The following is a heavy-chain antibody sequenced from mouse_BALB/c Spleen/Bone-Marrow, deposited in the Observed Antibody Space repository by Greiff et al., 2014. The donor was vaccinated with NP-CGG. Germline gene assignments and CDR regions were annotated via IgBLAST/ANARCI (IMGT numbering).Heavy chain of an antibody. Sequence: VQLQQSGAELVKPGASVKLSCTASGFNIKDTYMHWVKQRPEQGLEWIGRIDPANGNSKYDPKLQGKATITADTSSNTAYLQLSSLTSEDTAVYYCAFITTVVEYYFDYWGQGTTLTVSS. V-gene: IGHV14-3*02. CDR2: IDPANGNS. CDR3: AFITTVVEYYFDY. CDR1: GFNIKDTY. D-gene: IGHD1-1*01. J-gene: IGHJ2*01.